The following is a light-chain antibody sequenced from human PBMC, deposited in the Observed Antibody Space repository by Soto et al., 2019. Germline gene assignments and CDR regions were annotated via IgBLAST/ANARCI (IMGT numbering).Light chain of an antibody. CDR1: TGAVTSGNY. V-gene: IGLV7-43*01. CDR3: LLCFDGAHVV. CDR2: DTS. J-gene: IGLJ2*01. Sequence: QTVVTQLPSVTVSPGGTVTLTCASSTGAVTSGNYPNWFQQKPGQTPRTLISDTSKKQSWTADRFSGSLLGGKAALTLSDVQPEDEAEYYCLLCFDGAHVVFGGGTKVTGL.